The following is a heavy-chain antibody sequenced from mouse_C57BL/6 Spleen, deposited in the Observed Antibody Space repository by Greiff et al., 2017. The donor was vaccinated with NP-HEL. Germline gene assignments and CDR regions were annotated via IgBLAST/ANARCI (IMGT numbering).Heavy chain of an antibody. V-gene: IGHV1-19*01. CDR3: ARGDYEFAY. D-gene: IGHD2-4*01. Sequence: EVQLQESGPVLVKPGASVKMSCKASGYTFTDYYMNWVKQSHGKSLEWIGVINPYNGGTSYNQKFKGKATLTVDKSSSTAYMELNSLTSEDSAVYYCARGDYEFAYWGQGTLVTVSA. CDR2: INPYNGGT. CDR1: GYTFTDYY. J-gene: IGHJ3*01.